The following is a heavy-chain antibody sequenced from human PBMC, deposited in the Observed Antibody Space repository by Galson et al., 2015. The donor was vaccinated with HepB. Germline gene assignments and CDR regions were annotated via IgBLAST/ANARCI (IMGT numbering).Heavy chain of an antibody. J-gene: IGHJ6*03. V-gene: IGHV1-69*10. CDR2: IIPILGIA. D-gene: IGHD4-11*01. CDR3: ARGYSNFLPYYYHYMDV. Sequence: SVKVSCKASGGTFSSYAISWVRQAPGQGLEWMGGIIPILGIANYAQKFQGRVTITADKSTSTAYMELSSLRSEDTAVYYCARGYSNFLPYYYHYMDVWGKGTTVTVSS. CDR1: GGTFSSYA.